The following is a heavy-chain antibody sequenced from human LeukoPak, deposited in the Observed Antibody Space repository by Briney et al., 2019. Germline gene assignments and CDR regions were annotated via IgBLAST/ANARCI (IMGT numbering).Heavy chain of an antibody. V-gene: IGHV4-4*07. CDR3: ARVAQVGARHGFQH. CDR1: GGSISSYY. J-gene: IGHJ1*01. D-gene: IGHD1-26*01. Sequence: SETLSLTCTVSGGSISSYYWSWIRQPAGKGLEWIGRIYTSGSTNYNPSLKSRVTMSVDTSKNQFSLKLSSVTAADTAVYYCARVAQVGARHGFQHWGQGTLVTVSS. CDR2: IYTSGST.